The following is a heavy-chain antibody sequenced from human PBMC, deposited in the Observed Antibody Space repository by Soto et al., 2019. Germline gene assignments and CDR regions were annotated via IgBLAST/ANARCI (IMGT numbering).Heavy chain of an antibody. D-gene: IGHD3-22*01. J-gene: IGHJ4*02. Sequence: VAAVKVSCKASGGTFSSYAISWVRQAPGQGLEWMGGIIPIFGTANYAQKFQGRVTITADESTSTAYMELSSLRSEDTAVYYCARDVGYASSGKYFDYWGQGTLVTVSS. CDR2: IIPIFGTA. V-gene: IGHV1-69*13. CDR3: ARDVGYASSGKYFDY. CDR1: GGTFSSYA.